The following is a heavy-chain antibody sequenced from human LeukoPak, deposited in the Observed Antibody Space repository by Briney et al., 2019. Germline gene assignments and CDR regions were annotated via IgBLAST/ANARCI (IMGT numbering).Heavy chain of an antibody. V-gene: IGHV4-30-4*02. Sequence: SETLSLTRTVSGGSISSGDYYWSWIRQPPGKGLAWIGSIYYSGRTSYNPSLKSRVTISVDTSKNQFSLRLSSVTAADTAVYYCARHRYYYDSSGYYYQPWGQGTLVTVSS. CDR1: GGSISSGDYY. CDR2: IYYSGRT. J-gene: IGHJ5*02. CDR3: ARHRYYYDSSGYYYQP. D-gene: IGHD3-22*01.